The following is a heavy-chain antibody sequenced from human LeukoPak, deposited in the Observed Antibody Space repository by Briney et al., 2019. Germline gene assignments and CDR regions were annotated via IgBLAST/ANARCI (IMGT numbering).Heavy chain of an antibody. D-gene: IGHD3-22*01. CDR2: IWYDGSNK. Sequence: GGSLRLSCAASGFTFSSYGMHWVRQAPGKGLEWVAVIWYDGSNKYYADSVKGRFTFSRDNSKNTLYLQMNSLRAEDTAVYYCARRSSGYFLYYFDYWGQGTLVTVSS. J-gene: IGHJ4*02. CDR3: ARRSSGYFLYYFDY. V-gene: IGHV3-33*01. CDR1: GFTFSSYG.